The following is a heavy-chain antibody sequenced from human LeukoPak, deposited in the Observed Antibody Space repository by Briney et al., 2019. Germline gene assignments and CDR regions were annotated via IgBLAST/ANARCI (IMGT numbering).Heavy chain of an antibody. CDR3: ARVEVSYKGIFGVARHYYMDV. V-gene: IGHV3-30-3*01. Sequence: GGSLRLSCAASGFTFSSYAMHWVRQAPGKGLEWVAVISYDGSNKYYADSVKGRFTISRDNSKNTLYLQMNSLRAEDTAVYYCARVEVSYKGIFGVARHYYMDVWGKGTTVTVSS. J-gene: IGHJ6*03. CDR1: GFTFSSYA. D-gene: IGHD3-3*01. CDR2: ISYDGSNK.